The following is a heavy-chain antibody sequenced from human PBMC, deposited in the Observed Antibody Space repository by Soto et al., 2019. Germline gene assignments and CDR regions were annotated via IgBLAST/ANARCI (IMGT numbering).Heavy chain of an antibody. D-gene: IGHD6-13*01. CDR2: ISSSSSYI. V-gene: IGHV3-21*01. Sequence: EVQLVESGGGLVKPGGSLRLSCAASGFTFSSYSMNWVRQAPGKGLEWVSSISSSSSYIYYADSVKGRFTISRDNAKNSLYLQMNSLRAEDTAVYYCARDLYPGYSSSWYEVGWFDPWGQGTLVTVSS. CDR3: ARDLYPGYSSSWYEVGWFDP. CDR1: GFTFSSYS. J-gene: IGHJ5*02.